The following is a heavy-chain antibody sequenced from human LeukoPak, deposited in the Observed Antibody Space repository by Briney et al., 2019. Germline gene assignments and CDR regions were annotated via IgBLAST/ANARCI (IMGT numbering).Heavy chain of an antibody. D-gene: IGHD6-25*01. CDR3: ARFAAGGSYYYYMDV. V-gene: IGHV3-48*01. CDR2: IGTSSTTI. CDR1: GFTFSSYT. Sequence: GGSLRLSCAASGFTFSSYTMNWVRQPPGKGLEWVSNIGTSSTTIYYADSVKGRFTTSRDNAKNSLYLQMNSLRADDTAVYYCARFAAGGSYYYYMDVWGKGTTVTVSS. J-gene: IGHJ6*03.